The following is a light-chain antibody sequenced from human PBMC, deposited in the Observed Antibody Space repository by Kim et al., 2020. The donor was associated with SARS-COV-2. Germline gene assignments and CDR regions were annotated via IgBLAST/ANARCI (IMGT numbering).Light chain of an antibody. Sequence: DIQVTQSPSSLSASVGDRVTITCRASRDINNHIKWYQQKPGKAPTLLIYGASNLETGVPSRVSGGGAGTYFVFTISSLQPEDIATYYCQSYNDLPWAFGQGTKGEIK. CDR1: RDINNH. CDR2: GAS. V-gene: IGKV1-33*01. CDR3: QSYNDLPWA. J-gene: IGKJ1*01.